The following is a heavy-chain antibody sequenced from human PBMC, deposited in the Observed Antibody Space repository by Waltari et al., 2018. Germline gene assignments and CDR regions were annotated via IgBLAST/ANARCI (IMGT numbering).Heavy chain of an antibody. CDR2: IIPIFGTA. Sequence: QVQLVQSGAEVKKPGASVKVSCKASGYTFTSYDINWVRQATGQGLEWMGGIIPIFGTANYAQKFQGRVTITADESTSTAYMELSSLRSEDTAVYYCAKSGIAAGDNWFDPWGQGTLVTVSS. CDR1: GYTFTSYD. D-gene: IGHD6-13*01. J-gene: IGHJ5*02. CDR3: AKSGIAAGDNWFDP. V-gene: IGHV1-69*01.